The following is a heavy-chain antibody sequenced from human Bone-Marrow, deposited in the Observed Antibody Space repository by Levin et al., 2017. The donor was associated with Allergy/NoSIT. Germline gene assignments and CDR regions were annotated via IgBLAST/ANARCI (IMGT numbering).Heavy chain of an antibody. D-gene: IGHD3-22*01. CDR3: ARLSGYYDSSGYGDAFDI. CDR1: GYSFTSYW. J-gene: IGHJ3*02. CDR2: IYPGDSDT. Sequence: GESLKISCKGSGYSFTSYWIGWVRQMPGKGLEWMGIIYPGDSDTRYSPSFQGQVTISADKSISTAYLQWSSLKASDTAMYYCARLSGYYDSSGYGDAFDIWGQGTMVTVSS. V-gene: IGHV5-51*01.